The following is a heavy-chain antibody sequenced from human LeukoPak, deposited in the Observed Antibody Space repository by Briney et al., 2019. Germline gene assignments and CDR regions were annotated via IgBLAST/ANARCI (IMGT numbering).Heavy chain of an antibody. D-gene: IGHD3-16*02. Sequence: SETLSLTCTVSGGSISSYYWSWIRQPPGKGLEWIGYIYYSGSTNYNPSLKSQVTISVDTSKNQFSLKLSSVTAADTAVYYCARSYYDYVWGSYRPYYFDYWGQGTLVTVSS. V-gene: IGHV4-59*08. CDR1: GGSISSYY. J-gene: IGHJ4*02. CDR3: ARSYYDYVWGSYRPYYFDY. CDR2: IYYSGST.